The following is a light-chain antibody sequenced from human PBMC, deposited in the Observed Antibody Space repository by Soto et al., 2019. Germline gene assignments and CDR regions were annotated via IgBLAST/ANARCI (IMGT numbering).Light chain of an antibody. CDR2: ENN. CDR1: TGSIASNY. Sequence: NFMLTQPHSVSESPGKTVTISCTATTGSIASNYVQWYQQRPGRAPTLIISENNQRPSGVPDRFSGSTDTSSNSASLTISGLRTEDEADYYCQSYDSSNLWVFGGATQLTVL. J-gene: IGLJ3*02. CDR3: QSYDSSNLWV. V-gene: IGLV6-57*02.